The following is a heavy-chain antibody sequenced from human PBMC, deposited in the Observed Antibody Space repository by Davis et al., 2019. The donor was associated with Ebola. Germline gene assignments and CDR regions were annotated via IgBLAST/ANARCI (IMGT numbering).Heavy chain of an antibody. CDR3: ARYYGSGSYHYYYYGMDV. CDR1: GFTFSDYY. D-gene: IGHD3-10*01. CDR2: ISSSSSYT. Sequence: GESLKISCAASGFTFSDYYMSWIRQAPGKGLEWVSYISSSSSYTNYADSVKGRFTISRDNAKNSLYLQMNSLRAEDTAVYYCARYYGSGSYHYYYYGMDVWGQGTTVTVSS. J-gene: IGHJ6*02. V-gene: IGHV3-11*06.